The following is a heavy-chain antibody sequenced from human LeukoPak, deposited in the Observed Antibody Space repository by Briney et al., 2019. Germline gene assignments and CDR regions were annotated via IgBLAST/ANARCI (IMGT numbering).Heavy chain of an antibody. CDR1: GFTVSSNF. Sequence: PGGSLRVSCAASGFTVSSNFMSWVRQAPGKGLEWVSVIYSGGSTYYADSVKGRFTISRHNSKNTLYLQMNSLRAEDTAVYYCARLYGTFLEWSPYFDYWGQGTLVTVSS. V-gene: IGHV3-53*04. CDR2: IYSGGST. CDR3: ARLYGTFLEWSPYFDY. J-gene: IGHJ4*02. D-gene: IGHD3-3*02.